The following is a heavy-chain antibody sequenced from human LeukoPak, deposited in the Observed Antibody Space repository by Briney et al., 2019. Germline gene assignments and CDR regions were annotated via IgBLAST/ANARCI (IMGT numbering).Heavy chain of an antibody. CDR2: IGTLGDT. CDR1: GFTFISYD. Sequence: PGGSLRLSCAASGFTFISYDMHWVRQATGKGLEWVSAIGTLGDTDYPDSVKGRFTISGENAKNSLYLQMNNVRAGDTAVYYCTRGRNSNYYDSSGYYPYWGPGTLVTVSS. CDR3: TRGRNSNYYDSSGYYPY. J-gene: IGHJ4*02. V-gene: IGHV3-13*01. D-gene: IGHD3-22*01.